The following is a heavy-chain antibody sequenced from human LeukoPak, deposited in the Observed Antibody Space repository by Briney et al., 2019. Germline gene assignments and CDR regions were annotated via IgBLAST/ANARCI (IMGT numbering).Heavy chain of an antibody. V-gene: IGHV1-8*01. Sequence: ASVKVSCKASGYTFTSYDINWVRQATGQGLEWMGWMNPNSGNTGYAQKFQGRVTMTRNTSISAAYMELSSLRSEDTAVYYCARGPYYDILTGYYHYYYYGMDVWGQGTTVTVSS. CDR2: MNPNSGNT. CDR1: GYTFTSYD. J-gene: IGHJ6*02. D-gene: IGHD3-9*01. CDR3: ARGPYYDILTGYYHYYYYGMDV.